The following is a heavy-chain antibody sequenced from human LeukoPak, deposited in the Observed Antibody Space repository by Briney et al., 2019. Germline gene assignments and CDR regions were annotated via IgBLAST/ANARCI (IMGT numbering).Heavy chain of an antibody. D-gene: IGHD3-10*01. Sequence: GGSLRLSCAASGFMFSSFAMNWVRQAPGKGLEWLSAVTGGGGSTYYADSVKGRFTISRDNSRNTLYLQLNSPSAEDTALYFCAKDRPTYGSGSPIDFWGQGTLVTVSS. CDR1: GFMFSSFA. CDR2: VTGGGGST. J-gene: IGHJ4*02. V-gene: IGHV3-23*01. CDR3: AKDRPTYGSGSPIDF.